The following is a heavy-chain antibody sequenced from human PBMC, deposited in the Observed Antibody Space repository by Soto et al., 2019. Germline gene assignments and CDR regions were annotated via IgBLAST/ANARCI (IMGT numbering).Heavy chain of an antibody. Sequence: GGSLRLSCAASGFTISPYNMIWVRQAPGKGLQWVSYISSSSNTLYYGDSVRGRFTISRDNAKNSLYLQMNSLRDEDAAVYYCARRPDATIKDISYYYALDVWGQGTTVTVSS. J-gene: IGHJ6*02. V-gene: IGHV3-48*02. CDR3: ARRPDATIKDISYYYALDV. CDR1: GFTISPYN. D-gene: IGHD2-2*01. CDR2: ISSSSNTL.